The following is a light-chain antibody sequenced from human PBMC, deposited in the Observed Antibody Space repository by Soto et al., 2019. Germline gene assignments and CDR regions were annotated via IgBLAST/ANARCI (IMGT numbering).Light chain of an antibody. CDR1: SGSIASNY. CDR3: QSYDSSNFWV. J-gene: IGLJ3*02. V-gene: IGLV6-57*03. Sequence: NFMLTQPHSVSESPGKTVTISCTRSSGSIASNYVQWYQQRPGSAPTTVICEDNQRPSGVPDRFSGSIDSSSNSASLTISGLKTEDEADYYCQSYDSSNFWVFGGGTKLTVL. CDR2: EDN.